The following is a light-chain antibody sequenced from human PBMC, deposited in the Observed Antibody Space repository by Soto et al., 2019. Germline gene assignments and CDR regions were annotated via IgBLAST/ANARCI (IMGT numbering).Light chain of an antibody. CDR2: TVS. V-gene: IGKV1-12*01. CDR1: HGVSGW. J-gene: IGKJ3*01. Sequence: IQMTQSPSSVSASVGDTVTLSCQTSHGVSGWLAWYQQKPGKAPTLLIYTVSNLQSEVPSRFSGSGSGTDFSLTITNLQPEDFATYFCQQGKTFPFTFGPGTKV. CDR3: QQGKTFPFT.